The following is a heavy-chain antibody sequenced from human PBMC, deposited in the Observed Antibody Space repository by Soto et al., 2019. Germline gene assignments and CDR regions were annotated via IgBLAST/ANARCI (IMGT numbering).Heavy chain of an antibody. J-gene: IGHJ5*02. Sequence: QVQLVQSGAEVKKAGASVNVSCTAYGDTFTSYDINWVRQATGQGLEWMGWMNPNSGNTGYAQKFQGRVTMTRNTPIRTAYMELSSLRSEDTAVYYCARKVVGWFDPSVQGTLVTVSS. CDR3: ARKVVGWFDP. CDR2: MNPNSGNT. V-gene: IGHV1-8*01. D-gene: IGHD2-15*01. CDR1: GDTFTSYD.